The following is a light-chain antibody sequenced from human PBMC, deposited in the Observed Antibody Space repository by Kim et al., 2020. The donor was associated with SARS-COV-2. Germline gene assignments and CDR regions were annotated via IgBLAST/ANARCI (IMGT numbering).Light chain of an antibody. V-gene: IGKV3-11*01. Sequence: LSPGETAPPCCRASQSVSNYLAWYQQKPGQAPRLLIYDASTRATNIPLRFGGSGSGTDFTLTISNLEPEDFAVYYCQQRSDWPPTFGGGTKVDIK. CDR1: QSVSNY. CDR2: DAS. CDR3: QQRSDWPPT. J-gene: IGKJ4*01.